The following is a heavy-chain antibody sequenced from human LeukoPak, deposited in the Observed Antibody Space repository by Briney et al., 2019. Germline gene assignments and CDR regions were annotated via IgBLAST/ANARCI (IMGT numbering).Heavy chain of an antibody. Sequence: PSETLSLTCAVYGGSFSGYYWSWMRQPPGKGLEWIGEINHSGSTNYNPSLKSRVTISVDTSKNQFSLKLSSVTAADTAVYYCATHSTGWKFDYWGQGTLVTVSS. CDR3: ATHSTGWKFDY. D-gene: IGHD6-19*01. CDR1: GGSFSGYY. V-gene: IGHV4-34*01. J-gene: IGHJ4*02. CDR2: INHSGST.